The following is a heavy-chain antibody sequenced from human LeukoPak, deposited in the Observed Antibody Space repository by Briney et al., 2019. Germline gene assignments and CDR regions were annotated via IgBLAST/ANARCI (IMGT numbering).Heavy chain of an antibody. Sequence: GGSLRLSCAASGFTFSSYGTSWVRQAPGKGLEWVSAISGSGGSTYYADSVKGRFTISRDNSKNTLFLEMNSLRPEDTAVYYCAKYAAAGAYDRHSEIDSWGQGTLVTVSS. J-gene: IGHJ4*02. CDR2: ISGSGGST. D-gene: IGHD3-22*01. V-gene: IGHV3-23*01. CDR3: AKYAAAGAYDRHSEIDS. CDR1: GFTFSSYG.